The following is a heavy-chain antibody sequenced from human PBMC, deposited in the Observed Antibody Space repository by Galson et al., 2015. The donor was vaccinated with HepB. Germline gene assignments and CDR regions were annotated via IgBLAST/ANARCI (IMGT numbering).Heavy chain of an antibody. D-gene: IGHD2-2*01. J-gene: IGHJ4*02. CDR3: ARHVGVPGTRGFDY. CDR2: IYHSGTA. CDR1: GGSISSGDW. Sequence: LSLTCAVSGGSISSGDWWSWVRQPPGKGLEWIGEIYHSGTANYNPSLESRGTISLDKSKNQISLKLTSVTAADTAVYYCARHVGVPGTRGFDYWGQGTLVTVSS. V-gene: IGHV4-4*02.